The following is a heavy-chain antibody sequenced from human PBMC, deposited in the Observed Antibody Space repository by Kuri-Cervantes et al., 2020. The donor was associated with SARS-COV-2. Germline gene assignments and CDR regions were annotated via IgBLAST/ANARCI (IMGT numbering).Heavy chain of an antibody. CDR3: AKGAKFWSGYSLLPNFDY. CDR2: ISGSGGST. J-gene: IGHJ4*02. CDR1: GFTFSSYA. Sequence: GGSLRLSCAASGFTFSSYAMSWVRQAPGKGLEWVSAISGSGGSTYYADSVKGRFTISGDNSKNTLYLQMNSLRAEDTAVYYCAKGAKFWSGYSLLPNFDYWGQGTLVTVSS. D-gene: IGHD3-3*01. V-gene: IGHV3-23*01.